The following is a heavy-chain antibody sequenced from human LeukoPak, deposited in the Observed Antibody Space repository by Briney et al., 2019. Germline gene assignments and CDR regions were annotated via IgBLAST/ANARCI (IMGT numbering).Heavy chain of an antibody. CDR2: INPNSGGT. V-gene: IGHV1-2*02. Sequence: ASVKVSCKASGYTFTGYYMHWVRQAPGQGLEWMGWINPNSGGTNYAQKFQGRVTMTRNTSMSTAYMVLSSLRSEDTALYYCARGRRGWPFDYRGQGTLVTVSS. J-gene: IGHJ4*02. D-gene: IGHD3-22*01. CDR3: ARGRRGWPFDY. CDR1: GYTFTGYY.